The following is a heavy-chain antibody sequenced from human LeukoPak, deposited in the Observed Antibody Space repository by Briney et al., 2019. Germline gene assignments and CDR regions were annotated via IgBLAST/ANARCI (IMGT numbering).Heavy chain of an antibody. J-gene: IGHJ4*02. D-gene: IGHD1-26*01. CDR2: IKQDGSEK. Sequence: GGSLRLSCAASGFTFSSYWMSWVRQAPGKGLEWVANIKQDGSEKYYVDSVKGRFTISRDNAKNSLYLQMNSLRAEDTAVYYRASSKWELLEYFDYWGQGTLVTVSS. CDR1: GFTFSSYW. CDR3: ASSKWELLEYFDY. V-gene: IGHV3-7*01.